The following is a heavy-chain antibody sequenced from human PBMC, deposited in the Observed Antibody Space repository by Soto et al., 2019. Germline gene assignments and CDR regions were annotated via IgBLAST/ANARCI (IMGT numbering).Heavy chain of an antibody. J-gene: IGHJ4*02. D-gene: IGHD2-15*01. Sequence: QVQLVQSGAEVKKPGSSVKVSCKASGGTFSSYAISWVRQAPGQGLEWLGGIIPIFGTANYAQKFQGRVTITANESTSTAYMELSSLRSEDTAVYYCARDQDCSGGSCYSGDYWGQGTLVTVSS. CDR2: IIPIFGTA. CDR1: GGTFSSYA. V-gene: IGHV1-69*12. CDR3: ARDQDCSGGSCYSGDY.